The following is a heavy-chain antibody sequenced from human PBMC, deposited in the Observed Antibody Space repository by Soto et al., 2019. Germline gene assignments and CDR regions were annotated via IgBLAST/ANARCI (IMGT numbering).Heavy chain of an antibody. Sequence: EVQLVESGGGLVQPGGSLRLSCAASGFTFSAFNMNWVRQAPGKGLEWVSYISTSSSNIYYADSVKGRFTISRDNAKSWALLPMNSLRVEDTAVYYCARDPPYSGYDYQFDYWGQGTLVTVSS. CDR1: GFTFSAFN. CDR3: ARDPPYSGYDYQFDY. CDR2: ISTSSSNI. V-gene: IGHV3-48*04. J-gene: IGHJ4*02. D-gene: IGHD5-12*01.